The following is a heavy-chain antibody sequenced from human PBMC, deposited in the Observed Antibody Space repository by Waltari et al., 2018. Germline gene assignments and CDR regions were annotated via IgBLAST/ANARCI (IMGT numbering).Heavy chain of an antibody. CDR2: IDWDDDK. CDR1: GFSLSTSGMC. CDR3: ARLIVVVPAATSYYYYGMDV. Sequence: QVTLRESGPALVKPTQTLTLTCTFSGFSLSTSGMCVSWIRHPPGTALEWLARIDWDDDKYYNTSLKTRLTISKDTSKNQVVLTMTNMDPVDTATYYCARLIVVVPAATSYYYYGMDVWGQGTTVTVSS. D-gene: IGHD2-2*01. J-gene: IGHJ6*02. V-gene: IGHV2-70*15.